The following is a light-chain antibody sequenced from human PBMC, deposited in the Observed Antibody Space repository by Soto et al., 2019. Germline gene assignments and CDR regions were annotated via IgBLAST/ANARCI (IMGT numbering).Light chain of an antibody. Sequence: QSVLTQPPSVSGAPGQRVTISCTGSSSNIGAGFDVHWYQQLPGTAPKLLIYANNNRPSGVPDRFSGSKSGTPASLAITGLQPEDEVDYYCRPYASGRGGLRVFGGGPRSPS. CDR3: RPYASGRGGLRV. CDR1: SSNIGAGFD. CDR2: ANN. V-gene: IGLV1-40*01. J-gene: IGLJ2*01.